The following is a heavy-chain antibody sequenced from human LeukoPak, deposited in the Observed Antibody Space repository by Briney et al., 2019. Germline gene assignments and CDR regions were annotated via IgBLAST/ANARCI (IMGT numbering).Heavy chain of an antibody. CDR3: AREQDYGSGIQLFDP. CDR2: IIPIFGTA. CDR1: GGTFSSYA. D-gene: IGHD3-10*01. V-gene: IGHV1-69*13. J-gene: IGHJ5*02. Sequence: ASVKVSCKASGGTFSSYAISWVRQAPGQGLEWMGGIIPIFGTANYAQKFQGRVTITADESTSTAYMELSSLRSEDTAVYYCAREQDYGSGIQLFDPWGQGPLVTVSS.